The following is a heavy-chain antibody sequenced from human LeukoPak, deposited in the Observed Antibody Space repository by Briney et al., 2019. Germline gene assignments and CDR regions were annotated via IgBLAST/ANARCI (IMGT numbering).Heavy chain of an antibody. Sequence: GGSLRLSCAASGFTFSSYAMSWVRRAPGKGLEWVSTISDRGGSTYYADSVKGRLTISRDNSKNTLYLQMNSLRAEDAALYYCAKLYCSGGTCYWPDYWGQGTLVTVSS. CDR1: GFTFSSYA. V-gene: IGHV3-23*01. J-gene: IGHJ4*02. CDR2: ISDRGGST. D-gene: IGHD2-15*01. CDR3: AKLYCSGGTCYWPDY.